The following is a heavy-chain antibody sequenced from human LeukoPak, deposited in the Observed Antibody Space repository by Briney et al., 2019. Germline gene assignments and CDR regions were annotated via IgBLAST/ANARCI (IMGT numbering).Heavy chain of an antibody. J-gene: IGHJ4*02. CDR1: GFTFSNYA. CDR3: AKEMRWGRLAAADGFDY. Sequence: PGGGLRLSCVASGFTFSNYAMNWVRQAPGKGLEWVSGILGSGADTNYADSVKARFTISRDNSTNTLYLQINSLSAEDTAVYYCAKEMRWGRLAAADGFDYWGQGVLVTVSS. V-gene: IGHV3-23*01. CDR2: ILGSGADT. D-gene: IGHD6-13*01.